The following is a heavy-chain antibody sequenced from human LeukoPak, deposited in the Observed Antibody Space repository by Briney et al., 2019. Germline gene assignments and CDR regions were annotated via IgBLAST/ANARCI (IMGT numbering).Heavy chain of an antibody. CDR1: GFTFSDYY. CDR2: ISSSSSAT. CDR3: ARRVSVGEPYDY. V-gene: IGHV3-11*03. Sequence: GGSLRLSCTASGFTFSDYYMSWIRQAPGKGLQWVSYISSSSSATNHADSVKGRFTISRDNAKNSLYLQMNSLRTEDTAVYYCARRVSVGEPYDYWGQGTLVTVSS. J-gene: IGHJ4*02. D-gene: IGHD3-16*01.